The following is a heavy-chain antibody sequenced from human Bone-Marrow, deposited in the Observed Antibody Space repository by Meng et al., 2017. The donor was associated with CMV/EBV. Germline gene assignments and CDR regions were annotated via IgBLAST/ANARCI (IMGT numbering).Heavy chain of an antibody. D-gene: IGHD1-26*01. Sequence: GGSLRLSCAASGFKFDEYGMSWVRQVPGKGLEWVSGINWKGETDKLDSVKGRFTISRDNAKNSLYLQMNSLNAEDTALYYCARDALRWGVLRGAFDIWGQGTMVTVSS. CDR2: INWKGET. V-gene: IGHV3-20*04. J-gene: IGHJ3*02. CDR1: GFKFDEYG. CDR3: ARDALRWGVLRGAFDI.